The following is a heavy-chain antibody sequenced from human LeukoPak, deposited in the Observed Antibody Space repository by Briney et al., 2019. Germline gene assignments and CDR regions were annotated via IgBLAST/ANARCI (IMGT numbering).Heavy chain of an antibody. J-gene: IGHJ3*02. D-gene: IGHD7-27*01. CDR3: ARDMGDWGRAFDI. V-gene: IGHV3-53*01. CDR1: GLHVSRIY. CDR2: IYSGGST. Sequence: PGGSLRLSCAASGLHVSRIYMSWVRQAPGQGLEWGSVIYSGGSTIYAVPVKGRFTISRDNSKNTLFLQMNSLRAEDTAVYYCARDMGDWGRAFDIWGQGTMVTVSS.